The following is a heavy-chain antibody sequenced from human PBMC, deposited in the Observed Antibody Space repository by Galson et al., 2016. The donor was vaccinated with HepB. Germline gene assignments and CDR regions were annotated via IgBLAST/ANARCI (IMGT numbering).Heavy chain of an antibody. CDR3: AKVPLGERKVTFGAVRRKKGITFFDH. V-gene: IGHV3-23*01. D-gene: IGHD3-16*01. CDR2: ISDSGGNT. CDR1: GFTFSSYW. Sequence: SLRLSCAASGFTFSSYWMTWVRRAPGKGLEWVSGISDSGGNTWDADSVKGRFIISRDNSKNTLYLQLNRLRAEDTAVYYCAKVPLGERKVTFGAVRRKKGITFFDHWGQGTLVTVSS. J-gene: IGHJ4*02.